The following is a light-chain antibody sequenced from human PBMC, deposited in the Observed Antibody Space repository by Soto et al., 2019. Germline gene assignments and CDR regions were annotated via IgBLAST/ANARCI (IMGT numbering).Light chain of an antibody. V-gene: IGLV2-8*01. CDR1: SSDVGGYNY. Sequence: QSALPQPPSASGSPRQSVTISCTGTSSDVGGYNYVSWYQQHPGKAPKLMIYEVSKRPSGVPDRFSGSKSGNTASLTVSGLQAEDEADYYCSSYAGSNNFFFGTGTKVTVL. CDR3: SSYAGSNNFF. J-gene: IGLJ1*01. CDR2: EVS.